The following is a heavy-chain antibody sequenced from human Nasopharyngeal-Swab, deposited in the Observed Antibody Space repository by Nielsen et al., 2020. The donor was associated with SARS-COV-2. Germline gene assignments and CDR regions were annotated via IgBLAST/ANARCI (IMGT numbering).Heavy chain of an antibody. CDR1: GFIVSRNY. J-gene: IGHJ6*02. CDR2: IYSGGST. D-gene: IGHD3-16*01. CDR3: ARDLIAYGMDV. V-gene: IGHV3-53*01. Sequence: GESLKISCAASGFIVSRNYMSWVRQAQGKGLEWVSVIYSGGSTFYADSVKGRFTISRDNSKNTLYFQMNSLRDEDTAVYYCARDLIAYGMDVWGQGTTVTVSS.